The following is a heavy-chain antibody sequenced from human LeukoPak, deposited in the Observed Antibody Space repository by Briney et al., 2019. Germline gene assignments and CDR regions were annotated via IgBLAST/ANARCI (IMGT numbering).Heavy chain of an antibody. CDR3: ARDGPRSGYDLGHFDN. D-gene: IGHD5-12*01. V-gene: IGHV4-4*07. CDR1: GGSISSYY. J-gene: IGHJ4*02. CDR2: IYSTGRS. Sequence: PSETLSLTCTVSGGSISSYYWSWIRQPAGKGLEWIGRIYSTGRSDYNPSLKSRVTMSVDTSKNQFSLKLSSVTAADTAVYYCARDGPRSGYDLGHFDNLGQGTLVTASS.